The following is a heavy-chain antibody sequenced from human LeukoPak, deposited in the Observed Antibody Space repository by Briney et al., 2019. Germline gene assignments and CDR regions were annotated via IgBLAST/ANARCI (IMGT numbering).Heavy chain of an antibody. V-gene: IGHV4-61*02. D-gene: IGHD2-2*02. CDR3: AREHCSSTSCYTNEGFDY. J-gene: IGHJ4*02. Sequence: SETLSLTCTVSGGSISSGSYYWSWIRQPAGRGLEWIGRIYTSGSTNYNPSLKSRVTISVDTSKNQFSLKLSSVTAADTAVYYCAREHCSSTSCYTNEGFDYWGQGTLVTVSS. CDR1: GGSISSGSYY. CDR2: IYTSGST.